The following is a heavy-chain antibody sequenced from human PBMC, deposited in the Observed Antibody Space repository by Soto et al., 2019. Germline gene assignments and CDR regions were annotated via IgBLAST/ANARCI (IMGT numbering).Heavy chain of an antibody. D-gene: IGHD3-10*01. Sequence: ASVKVSCKASGYTYTSYAMHWVRQAPGQRLEWMGWINAGNGNTKYSQKFQGRVTITRDTSASTAYMELSGLRSEDTAVYSCARDLGFGLSDYWGQGTLVTVSS. V-gene: IGHV1-3*01. CDR2: INAGNGNT. CDR3: ARDLGFGLSDY. CDR1: GYTYTSYA. J-gene: IGHJ4*02.